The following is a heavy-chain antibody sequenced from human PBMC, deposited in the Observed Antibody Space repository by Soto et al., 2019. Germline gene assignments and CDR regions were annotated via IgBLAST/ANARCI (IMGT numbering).Heavy chain of an antibody. D-gene: IGHD6-6*01. CDR1: GGSISDFY. V-gene: IGHV4-59*01. CDR3: ARVGGLAARTFDY. J-gene: IGHJ4*02. CDR2: IYYSGST. Sequence: SETLSLTCTVSGGSISDFYWSWIRQPPGKGLEWIGYIYYSGSTNYNPSLKSRVTISVDTSKNQFSLNLRSMSPADTAVYYCARVGGLAARTFDYWGPGTMVTVSS.